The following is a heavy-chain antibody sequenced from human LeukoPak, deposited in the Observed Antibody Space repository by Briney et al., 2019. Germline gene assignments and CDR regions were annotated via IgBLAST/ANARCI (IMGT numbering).Heavy chain of an antibody. J-gene: IGHJ4*02. CDR3: ARDRAYSSVWYYFDS. Sequence: SSETLSLTCTVSGGSISSYYWSWIRQPPGKGLEWIGYIYYSGSTNYNPSLKSRVTISVDTSKNQFFLKLSSVTTADTAVYYCARDRAYSSVWYYFDSWGQGTLVTVSS. D-gene: IGHD6-19*01. CDR1: GGSISSYY. V-gene: IGHV4-59*01. CDR2: IYYSGST.